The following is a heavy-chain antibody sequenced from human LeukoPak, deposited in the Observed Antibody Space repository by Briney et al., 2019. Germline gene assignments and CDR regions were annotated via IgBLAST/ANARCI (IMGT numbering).Heavy chain of an antibody. V-gene: IGHV3-30*04. CDR1: GFPFSSYA. D-gene: IGHD3-22*01. Sequence: GGSLRLSCAASGFPFSSYAMHGVRQAPAKGLEWVAVMSFDGRNTYYADSVKGRFTISRDNSKNTLYLQMNTLRPEDTAVYYRARDYYYDTSPLGYWGQGTLVTVSS. J-gene: IGHJ4*02. CDR3: ARDYYYDTSPLGY. CDR2: MSFDGRNT.